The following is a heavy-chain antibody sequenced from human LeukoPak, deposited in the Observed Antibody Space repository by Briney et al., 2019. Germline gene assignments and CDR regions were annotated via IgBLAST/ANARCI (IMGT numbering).Heavy chain of an antibody. CDR1: GGSISSYY. Sequence: SETLSLTCTVSGGSISSYYWSWIRQPPGKGLEWIGEINHSGSTNYNPSLKSRVTISVDTSKNQFSLKLSSVTAADTAVYYCAGHVMIYGGITYWGQGTLVTVSS. CDR2: INHSGST. D-gene: IGHD4-23*01. J-gene: IGHJ4*02. CDR3: AGHVMIYGGITY. V-gene: IGHV4-34*01.